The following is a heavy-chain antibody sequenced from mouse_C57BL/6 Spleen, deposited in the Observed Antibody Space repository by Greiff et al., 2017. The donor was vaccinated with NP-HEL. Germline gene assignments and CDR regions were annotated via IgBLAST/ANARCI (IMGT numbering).Heavy chain of an antibody. V-gene: IGHV5-9-1*02. J-gene: IGHJ3*01. CDR1: GFTFSSYA. D-gene: IGHD3-3*01. CDR3: TREGRGGWFAY. CDR2: ISSGGDYI. Sequence: EVKLEESGEGLVKPGGSLKLSCAASGFTFSSYAMSWVRQTPEKRLEWVAYISSGGDYIYYADTVKGRVTISRDNARNTLYLQMSSLKSEDTAMYYCTREGRGGWFAYWGQGTLVTVSA.